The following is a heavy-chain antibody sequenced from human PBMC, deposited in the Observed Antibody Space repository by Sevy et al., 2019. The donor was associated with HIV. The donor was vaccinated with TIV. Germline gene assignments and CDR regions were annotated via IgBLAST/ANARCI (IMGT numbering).Heavy chain of an antibody. J-gene: IGHJ4*02. V-gene: IGHV6-1*01. D-gene: IGHD6-13*01. Sequence: SQTLSLTCAISGDTVSSNTAAWNWIRQSPSRGLEWLGRTYYRSKWYNDYAPTIKTRMIIKPDTSKNQFSLQVNSVTPEDTAIYYCTRGAIRGAVGPYYFDYWGQRDLVTVSS. CDR2: TYYRSKWYN. CDR3: TRGAIRGAVGPYYFDY. CDR1: GDTVSSNTAA.